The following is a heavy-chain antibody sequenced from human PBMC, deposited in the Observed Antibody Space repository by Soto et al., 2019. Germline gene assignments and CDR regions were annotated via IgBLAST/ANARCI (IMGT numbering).Heavy chain of an antibody. CDR3: ASSRSLVDTAMVTLSR. D-gene: IGHD5-18*01. J-gene: IGHJ4*02. CDR2: ISAYNGNT. V-gene: IGHV1-18*01. Sequence: QVQLVQSGAEVKKPGASVKVSCKASGYTFTSYGISWVRQAPGQGLEWMGWISAYNGNTNYAQKLQGRVTMTTDTSMSTAYMELRSLRSDDTAVYYCASSRSLVDTAMVTLSRWGQGTLVTVSS. CDR1: GYTFTSYG.